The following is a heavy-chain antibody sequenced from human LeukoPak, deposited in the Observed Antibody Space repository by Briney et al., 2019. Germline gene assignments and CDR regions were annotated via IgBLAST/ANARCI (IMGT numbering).Heavy chain of an antibody. D-gene: IGHD3-10*01. J-gene: IGHJ4*02. CDR2: ISYDGSNK. CDR1: GFTFSSYG. V-gene: IGHV3-30*18. CDR3: AKDNYYGSGSYDY. Sequence: GGSLRLSCAASGFTFSSYGMHWVRQAPGKGLEWVAVISYDGSNKYYADSVKGRFTISRDNSKSTLYLQMSSLRAEDTAVYYCAKDNYYGSGSYDYGGQGTLVTVSS.